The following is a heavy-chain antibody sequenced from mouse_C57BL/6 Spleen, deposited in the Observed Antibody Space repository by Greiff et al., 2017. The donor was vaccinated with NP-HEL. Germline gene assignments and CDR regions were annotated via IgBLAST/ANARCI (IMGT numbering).Heavy chain of an antibody. CDR1: GYTFTSYW. D-gene: IGHD1-1*01. J-gene: IGHJ2*01. CDR3: ARRGLYYYGSSNMSFDY. V-gene: IGHV1-53*01. Sequence: QVQLQQPGTELVKPGASVKLSCKASGYTFTSYWMHWVKQRPGQGLEWIGNINPSNGGNNYNEKFKSKATLTVDKSSRTAYMQLISLTSEDSAVYYCARRGLYYYGSSNMSFDYWGQGTTLTVSS. CDR2: INPSNGGN.